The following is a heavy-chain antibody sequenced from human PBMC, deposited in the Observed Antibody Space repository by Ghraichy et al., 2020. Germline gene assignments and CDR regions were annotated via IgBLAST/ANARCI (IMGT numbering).Heavy chain of an antibody. CDR3: ARDRRRYNWFDP. Sequence: SETLSLTCTVSGGSISAGDYYWCWIRQPPGKGLEWIGYIYYSGTTYYNPSLKSRVTISVDTSKNQFSLNLSSVTAADTTVYYCARDRRRYNWFDPWGQGTLVTVSS. CDR1: GGSISAGDYY. J-gene: IGHJ5*02. V-gene: IGHV4-30-4*01. CDR2: IYYSGTT.